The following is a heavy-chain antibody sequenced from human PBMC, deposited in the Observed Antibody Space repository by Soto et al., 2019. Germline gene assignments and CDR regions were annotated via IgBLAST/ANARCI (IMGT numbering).Heavy chain of an antibody. Sequence: QVQLQESGPGLVTPSETLSLTCTVSCGSISRYYWSWIRQPAGNGLEWIGRSYTSGSTNYNPSLKSRVTMSVDTSKNECSLKLSSVTASDTAVYYGSRGIAADDRGFYFGYWGQGTPVTVSS. CDR3: SRGIAADDRGFYFGY. V-gene: IGHV4-4*07. CDR2: SYTSGST. J-gene: IGHJ4*02. D-gene: IGHD6-13*01. CDR1: CGSISRYY.